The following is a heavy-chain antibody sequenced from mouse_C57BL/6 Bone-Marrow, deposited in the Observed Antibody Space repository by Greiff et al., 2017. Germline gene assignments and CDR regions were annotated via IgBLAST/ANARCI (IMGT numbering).Heavy chain of an antibody. Sequence: EVKLMESGPGLVKPSQSLSLTCSVTGYSITSGYYWNWIRQFPGNKLEWMGYISYDGSNNYNPSLKNRISITRDTSKNQFFLKLNSVTTEDTATXYCARDAYDYDSFAYWGQGTLVTVSA. V-gene: IGHV3-6*01. CDR3: ARDAYDYDSFAY. D-gene: IGHD2-4*01. J-gene: IGHJ3*01. CDR2: ISYDGSN. CDR1: GYSITSGYY.